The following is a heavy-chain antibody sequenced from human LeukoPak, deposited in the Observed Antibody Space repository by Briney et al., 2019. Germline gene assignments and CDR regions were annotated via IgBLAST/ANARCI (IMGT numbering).Heavy chain of an antibody. D-gene: IGHD2-21*01. V-gene: IGHV4-59*01. CDR1: GGFISNYY. CDR3: ARWGDVFDY. Sequence: SETLSLTCIVPGGFISNYYSIWIRQPPRKGMKWIGYVYSSGGTIYNPSLKSRVTILLETSKGQFSLKLISVTVAVTGVYYCARWGDVFDYWGQGTLVTVSS. J-gene: IGHJ4*02. CDR2: VYSSGGT.